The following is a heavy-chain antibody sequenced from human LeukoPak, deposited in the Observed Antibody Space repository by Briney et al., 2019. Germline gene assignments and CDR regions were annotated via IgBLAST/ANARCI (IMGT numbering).Heavy chain of an antibody. CDR1: GGSISSYY. Sequence: SETLSLTCTVSGGSISSYYWSWIRQPPGKGLEWIGYIYYSGSTNYNPSLKSRVTISVDTSKNQFSLKLSSVTAADTAVYYCAGGYDFWGGYYTPSHWGQGTLVTVSS. J-gene: IGHJ4*02. CDR2: IYYSGST. CDR3: AGGYDFWGGYYTPSH. V-gene: IGHV4-59*01. D-gene: IGHD3-3*01.